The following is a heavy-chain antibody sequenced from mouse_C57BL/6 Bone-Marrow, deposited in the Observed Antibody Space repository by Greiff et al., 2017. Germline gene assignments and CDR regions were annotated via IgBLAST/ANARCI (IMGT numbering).Heavy chain of an antibody. D-gene: IGHD1-1*01. CDR2: IYPRSGNT. Sequence: QVQLQQSGAELARPGASVKLSCKASGYTFTSYGISWVKQRTGQGLEWIGGIYPRSGNTYYNEKFKGKATLTADKSSSTAYMGLRSLTSEDSAVYFCAREATTVVAMYAMDYWGQETSVTVSS. V-gene: IGHV1-81*01. CDR3: AREATTVVAMYAMDY. CDR1: GYTFTSYG. J-gene: IGHJ4*01.